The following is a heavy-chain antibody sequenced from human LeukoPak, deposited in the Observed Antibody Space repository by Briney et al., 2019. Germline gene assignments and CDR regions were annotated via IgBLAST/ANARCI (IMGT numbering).Heavy chain of an antibody. CDR2: ISSNGGST. Sequence: GGSLRLSCAASGFTFSSYAMHWVRQAPGKGLEYVSAISSNGGSTYYANSVKGRFTISRDNSKNTLYLQMGSLRAEDMAVYYCARDAGETTPGEMATGYAFDIWGQGTMVTVSS. V-gene: IGHV3-64*01. J-gene: IGHJ3*02. CDR1: GFTFSSYA. D-gene: IGHD5-24*01. CDR3: ARDAGETTPGEMATGYAFDI.